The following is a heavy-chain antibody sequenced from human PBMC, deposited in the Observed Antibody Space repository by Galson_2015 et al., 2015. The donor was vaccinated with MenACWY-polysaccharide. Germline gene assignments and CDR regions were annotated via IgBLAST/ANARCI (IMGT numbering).Heavy chain of an antibody. D-gene: IGHD6-19*01. CDR3: ARFFSGWPDNWFDP. CDR2: ISSSSSTI. Sequence: SLRLSCAASGFTFSSYSMNWVRQAPGKGLEWVSYISSSSSTIYYADPVKGRFTISRDNAKNSLYLQMNSLRAEDTAVYYCARFFSGWPDNWFDPWGQGTLVTVSS. J-gene: IGHJ5*02. CDR1: GFTFSSYS. V-gene: IGHV3-48*01.